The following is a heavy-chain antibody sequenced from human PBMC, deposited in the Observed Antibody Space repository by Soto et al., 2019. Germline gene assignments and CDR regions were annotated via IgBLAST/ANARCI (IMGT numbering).Heavy chain of an antibody. CDR3: ARDGPNYYGSGSYSTPFDY. Sequence: QVQLVQSGAEVKKPGASVKVSCKASGYTFTSYGSSWVRQAPGQGLEWMGWISAYNGNTNYAQKLQGRVTMTTDTSTSTAYVELRSLRSDDTAVYYCARDGPNYYGSGSYSTPFDYWGQGTLVTVSS. D-gene: IGHD3-10*01. CDR2: ISAYNGNT. J-gene: IGHJ4*02. V-gene: IGHV1-18*01. CDR1: GYTFTSYG.